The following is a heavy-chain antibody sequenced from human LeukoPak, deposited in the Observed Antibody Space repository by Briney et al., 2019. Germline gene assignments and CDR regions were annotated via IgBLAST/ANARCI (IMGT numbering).Heavy chain of an antibody. J-gene: IGHJ3*02. CDR2: MNPNSGNT. CDR1: GYTFTSYD. Sequence: GASVNVSCKASGYTFTSYDINWVRQATGQGLEWMGWMNPNSGNTGYAQKFQGRVTITRNTSISTAYMELSSLRSEDTAVYYCARGPKWELELYAFDIWGQGTMVTVSS. V-gene: IGHV1-8*03. D-gene: IGHD1-26*01. CDR3: ARGPKWELELYAFDI.